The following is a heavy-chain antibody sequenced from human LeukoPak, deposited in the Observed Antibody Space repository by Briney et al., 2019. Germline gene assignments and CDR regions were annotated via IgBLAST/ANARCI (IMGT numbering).Heavy chain of an antibody. CDR2: MNPNSGNT. CDR3: ARGGSPLSTYYYYYGMDV. CDR1: GYSFTSYD. Sequence: GESLKISCKGSGYSFTSYDINWVRQATGQGLEWMGWMNPNSGNTGYAQKFQGRVTMTRNTSISTAYMELSSLRSEDTAVYYCARGGSPLSTYYYYYGMDVWGQGTTVTVSS. J-gene: IGHJ6*02. V-gene: IGHV1-8*01.